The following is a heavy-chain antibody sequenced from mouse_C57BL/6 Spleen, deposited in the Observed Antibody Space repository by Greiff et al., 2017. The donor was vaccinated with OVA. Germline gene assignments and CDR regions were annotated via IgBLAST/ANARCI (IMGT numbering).Heavy chain of an antibody. CDR3: ARENSYYYAMDY. CDR2: ISDGGSYT. CDR1: GFTFSSYA. V-gene: IGHV5-4*01. Sequence: DVKLVESGGGLVKPGGSLKLSCAASGFTFSSYAMSWVRQTPEKRLEWVATISDGGSYTYYPDNVKGRFTISRDNAKNNLYLQMSHLKSEDTAMYYCARENSYYYAMDYWGQGTSVTVSS. J-gene: IGHJ4*01.